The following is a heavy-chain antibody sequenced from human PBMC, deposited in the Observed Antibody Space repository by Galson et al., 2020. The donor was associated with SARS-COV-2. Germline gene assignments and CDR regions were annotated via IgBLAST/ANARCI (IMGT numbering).Heavy chain of an antibody. J-gene: IGHJ4*02. Sequence: GGSLRLSCAASGFTFSSHAMHWVRQAPGKGLEWVAQIFFDGSDKYYGDSVKGRFTISRDSSKNTVYLQMNNLRADDTAVYYCARDGQTSSGWAFDYWGQGTLFTVSS. CDR2: IFFDGSDK. D-gene: IGHD6-19*01. CDR1: GFTFSSHA. V-gene: IGHV3-33*01. CDR3: ARDGQTSSGWAFDY.